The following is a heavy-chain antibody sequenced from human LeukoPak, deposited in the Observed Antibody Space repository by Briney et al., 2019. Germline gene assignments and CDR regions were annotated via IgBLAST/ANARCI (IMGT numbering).Heavy chain of an antibody. CDR3: AASSSGWSD. V-gene: IGHV3-30*03. Sequence: GGSLRLSCAASGFTFSSYGMHWVRQAPGKGLEWVAVISYDGSNKYYADSVKGRFTISRDNSKNTLYLQMNSLRAEDTAVYYCAASSSGWSDWGQGTLVTVSS. J-gene: IGHJ4*02. CDR2: ISYDGSNK. D-gene: IGHD6-19*01. CDR1: GFTFSSYG.